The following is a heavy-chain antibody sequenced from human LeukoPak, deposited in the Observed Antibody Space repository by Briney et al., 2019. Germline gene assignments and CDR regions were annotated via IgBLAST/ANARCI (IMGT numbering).Heavy chain of an antibody. CDR3: AKDYKVRSGEPPIDY. J-gene: IGHJ4*02. CDR2: IIESGGGT. D-gene: IGHD7-27*01. V-gene: IGHV3-23*01. Sequence: GGSLRLSCAASGFTFSNYAMSWIRQAPGKGLEWVSGIIESGGGTHYADSVKGRFTISRDNSQNTLYLQTISLRAEDTAVYYCAKDYKVRSGEPPIDYWGQGTLVTVSS. CDR1: GFTFSNYA.